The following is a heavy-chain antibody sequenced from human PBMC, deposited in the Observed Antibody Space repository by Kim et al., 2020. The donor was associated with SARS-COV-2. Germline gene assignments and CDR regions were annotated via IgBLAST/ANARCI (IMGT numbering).Heavy chain of an antibody. CDR2: ISANGRTT. J-gene: IGHJ4*01. Sequence: GGSLRLSCAASGFTFNNYAMTWVRQAPGKGLEWVSIISANGRTTYYADSVRGRFTISRDNSKNTVNLQMNSLRVEDTAVYYCAKGGAFQIGTYFFDYWG. D-gene: IGHD1-26*01. V-gene: IGHV3-23*01. CDR1: GFTFNNYA. CDR3: AKGGAFQIGTYFFDY.